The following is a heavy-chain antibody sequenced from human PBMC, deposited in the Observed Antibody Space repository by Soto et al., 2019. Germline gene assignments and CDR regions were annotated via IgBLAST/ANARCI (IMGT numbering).Heavy chain of an antibody. Sequence: GGSLRLSCAASGFTFSSYGMHWVRQAPGKGLEWVAVIWYDGSNKYYADSVKGRFTISRDNSKNTLYLQMNSLRAEDTAVYYCARDSISGPYYYYYGMDVWGQGTTVTVSS. CDR2: IWYDGSNK. J-gene: IGHJ6*02. D-gene: IGHD6-6*01. CDR3: ARDSISGPYYYYYGMDV. CDR1: GFTFSSYG. V-gene: IGHV3-33*01.